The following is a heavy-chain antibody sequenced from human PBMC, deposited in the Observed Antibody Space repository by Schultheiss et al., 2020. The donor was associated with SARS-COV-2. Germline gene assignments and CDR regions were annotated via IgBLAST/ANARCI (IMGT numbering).Heavy chain of an antibody. V-gene: IGHV4-34*01. J-gene: IGHJ5*02. CDR1: GGSFSGYY. CDR3: ARDRPLLDP. CDR2: INHSGST. Sequence: GSVRLSCAVYGGSFSGYYWSWIRQPPGKGLEWIGEINHSGSTNYNPSLKSRVTISVDKSKNQFSLKLNSVTAADTAMYYCARDRPLLDPWGQGILVTVSS.